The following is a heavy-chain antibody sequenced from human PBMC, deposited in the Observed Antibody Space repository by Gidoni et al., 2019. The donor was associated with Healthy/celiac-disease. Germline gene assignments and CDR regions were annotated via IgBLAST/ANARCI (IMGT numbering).Heavy chain of an antibody. Sequence: QVQLQESGPGLVKPSETLSLTCTVSGGSISSYYWSWIRQPPGKGLEWIGYIYYSGSTNYNPSLKSRVTISVDTSKNQFSLKLSSVTAADTAVYYCARRPVSWFDPWGQGTLVTVSS. CDR1: GGSISSYY. V-gene: IGHV4-59*08. CDR2: IYYSGST. CDR3: ARRPVSWFDP. J-gene: IGHJ5*02.